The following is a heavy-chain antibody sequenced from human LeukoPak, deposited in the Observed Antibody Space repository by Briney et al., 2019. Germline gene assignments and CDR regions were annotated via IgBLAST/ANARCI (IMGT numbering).Heavy chain of an antibody. CDR2: VNRDGSES. J-gene: IGHJ6*02. CDR3: ARNNGMDV. V-gene: IGHV3-7*03. CDR1: GFALSSHW. Sequence: GGSLRLSCAASGFALSSHWMTWVRQVPGRGPEWVANVNRDGSESYYLDSVKGRFTISKDNAKNSLYLQVNSLRAEDTALYHCARNNGMDVWGQGTTVIVSS.